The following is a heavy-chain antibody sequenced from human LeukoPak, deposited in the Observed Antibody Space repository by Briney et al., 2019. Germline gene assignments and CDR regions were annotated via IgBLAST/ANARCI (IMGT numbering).Heavy chain of an antibody. CDR2: IKQDGSEK. D-gene: IGHD6-19*01. J-gene: IGHJ4*02. CDR1: GFTFSSFW. CDR3: ARDSSGPDY. V-gene: IGHV3-7*01. Sequence: GGSLRLSCAASGFTFSSFWMSWVRQAPGKGQEWVANIKQDGSEKNYVDSVKGRFTISRDNAKNSLFLQMNSLRAEDTAVYFCARDSSGPDYWGQGTLVTVSS.